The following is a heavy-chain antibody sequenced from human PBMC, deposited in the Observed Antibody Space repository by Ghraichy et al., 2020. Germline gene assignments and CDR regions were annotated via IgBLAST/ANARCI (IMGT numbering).Heavy chain of an antibody. CDR3: AKAMGVVAPAATRYFDD. D-gene: IGHD2-2*01. CDR1: GFTFSSFA. CDR2: ISASDDET. J-gene: IGHJ4*02. V-gene: IGHV3-23*01. Sequence: GGSLRLSCAGSGFTFSSFAMTWVRQAPGKGLEWVSIISASDDETYYADSVKGRFSISRDNSKNTLYLQMHSLRAEDTAIYYCAKAMGVVAPAATRYFDDWSEGTLVTLSP.